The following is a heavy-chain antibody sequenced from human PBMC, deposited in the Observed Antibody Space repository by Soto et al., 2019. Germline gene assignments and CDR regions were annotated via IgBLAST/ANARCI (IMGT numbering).Heavy chain of an antibody. D-gene: IGHD2-15*01. J-gene: IGHJ4*02. Sequence: SETLSLTCTVSGGSISSSSYYWGWIRQPPGKGLEWIGSIYYSGSTYYNPSLKSRVTISVDTSKNRFSLKLSSVTAADTAVYYCARHGIVVVVAATRLFDYWGQGTLVTVSS. CDR2: IYYSGST. CDR1: GGSISSSSYY. V-gene: IGHV4-39*01. CDR3: ARHGIVVVVAATRLFDY.